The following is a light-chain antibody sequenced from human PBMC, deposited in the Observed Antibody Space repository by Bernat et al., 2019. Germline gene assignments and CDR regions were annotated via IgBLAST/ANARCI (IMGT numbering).Light chain of an antibody. CDR1: QGIRND. V-gene: IGKV1-39*01. CDR3: QQSYSTLTWT. CDR2: PSS. J-gene: IGKJ1*01. Sequence: DIQMTQSPSSLSASVGDRVTITCRASQGIRNDLGWYQQKPGKAPKRLMNPSSGLQIGVPSRFSGSGSGTEFTLTISSLQPEDFATYYCQQSYSTLTWTFGQGTKVEIK.